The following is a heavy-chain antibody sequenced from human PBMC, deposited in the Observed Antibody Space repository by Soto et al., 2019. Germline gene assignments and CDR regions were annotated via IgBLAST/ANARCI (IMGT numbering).Heavy chain of an antibody. J-gene: IGHJ4*02. V-gene: IGHV5-51*01. CDR2: IYPGDSEI. CDR1: GYSFSRYW. Sequence: GESLKISCKGSGYSFSRYWIGWVRQMPGKGLEWMGIIYPGDSEIRYSPSFQGQVTISADKSISTAYLQWSSLKASDTAMYYCARSGRAMVADYWGQGTLVTVSS. CDR3: ARSGRAMVADY. D-gene: IGHD5-18*01.